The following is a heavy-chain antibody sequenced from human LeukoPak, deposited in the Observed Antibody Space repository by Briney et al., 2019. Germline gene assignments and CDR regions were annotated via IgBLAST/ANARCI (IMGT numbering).Heavy chain of an antibody. CDR2: IVPIFGTA. CDR1: GGTFSSYV. V-gene: IGHV1-69*01. Sequence: SVKVSCKASGGTFSSYVISWVRQAPGQGLEWMGGIVPIFGTANYAQKFQGRVTITADESTSTAYMELSSLRSEDTAVYYCARGASGLRYFDWLIYMRDAFDIWGQGTMVTVSS. CDR3: ARGASGLRYFDWLIYMRDAFDI. D-gene: IGHD3-9*01. J-gene: IGHJ3*02.